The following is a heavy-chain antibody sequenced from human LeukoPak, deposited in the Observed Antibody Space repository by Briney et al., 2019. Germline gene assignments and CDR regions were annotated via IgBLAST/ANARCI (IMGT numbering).Heavy chain of an antibody. Sequence: GASVKVSCKASGGTFSSYAISWVRQAPGQGLEWMGGIIPIFGTANYAQKFQGKVTITADESTSTAYMELSSLRSEDTAVYYCARVREAVASNYFDYWGQGTLVTVSS. D-gene: IGHD6-19*01. CDR2: IIPIFGTA. CDR1: GGTFSSYA. CDR3: ARVREAVASNYFDY. J-gene: IGHJ4*02. V-gene: IGHV1-69*13.